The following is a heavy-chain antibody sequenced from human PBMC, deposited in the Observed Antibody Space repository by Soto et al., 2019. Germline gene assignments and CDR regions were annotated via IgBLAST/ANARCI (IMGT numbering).Heavy chain of an antibody. D-gene: IGHD3-16*01. V-gene: IGHV3-30-3*01. CDR1: GFTFSSYA. CDR2: ISYDGSNK. Sequence: QVQLVESGGGVVQPGRSLRLSCAASGFTFSSYAMHWVRQAPGKGLEWVAVISYDGSNKYYADSVKGRFTISRDNSKNTLDLQLNSLRAEDTAVYYCARDLTRGSYLAYWCQGSLVTVSS. CDR3: ARDLTRGSYLAY. J-gene: IGHJ4*02.